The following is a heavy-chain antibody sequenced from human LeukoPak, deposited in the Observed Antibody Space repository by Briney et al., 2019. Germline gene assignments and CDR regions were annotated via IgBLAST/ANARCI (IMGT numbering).Heavy chain of an antibody. CDR1: GYTFATDW. CDR3: ARRYCGSSGCYYMDV. J-gene: IGHJ6*03. V-gene: IGHV5-51*01. Sequence: KVGESLKISCRGSGYTFATDWIAWVRQMPGKGLEWLGIISPADSYTTYNPSFQGQVTLSADKSISTAFLQWSSLRASDTAIYYCARRYCGSSGCYYMDVWGKGTSVTVSS. CDR2: ISPADSYT. D-gene: IGHD2-2*01.